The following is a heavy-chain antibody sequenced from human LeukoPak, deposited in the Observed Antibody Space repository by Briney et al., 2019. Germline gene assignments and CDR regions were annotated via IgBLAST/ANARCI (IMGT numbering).Heavy chain of an antibody. CDR1: GGSFSDYT. CDR2: INHSGGT. D-gene: IGHD6-13*01. J-gene: IGHJ4*02. CDR3: ARLGLYTSSWYRFYYFDY. Sequence: SETLSLTCGVHGGSFSDYTWSWIRQPPGKGREWIGEINHSGGTSYSPSLKSRFTISVDTSKNQFSLKLSSVTAADTAVYYCARLGLYTSSWYRFYYFDYWGQGTLVTVSS. V-gene: IGHV4-34*01.